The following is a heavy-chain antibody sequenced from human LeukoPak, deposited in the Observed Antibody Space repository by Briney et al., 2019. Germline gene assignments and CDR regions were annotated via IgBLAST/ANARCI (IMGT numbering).Heavy chain of an antibody. D-gene: IGHD1-1*01. V-gene: IGHV4-59*01. Sequence: PSETLSLTCTVSGGSISSYYWSSIRQPPAKGLDCIGYIYYSGTTNYNPSLKSRVTISLDTSKNQFSLKLTSVTAADTAVYYCARVSWFPGTSYYYMDVWGKGTTVTVSS. CDR1: GGSISSYY. J-gene: IGHJ6*03. CDR2: IYYSGTT. CDR3: ARVSWFPGTSYYYMDV.